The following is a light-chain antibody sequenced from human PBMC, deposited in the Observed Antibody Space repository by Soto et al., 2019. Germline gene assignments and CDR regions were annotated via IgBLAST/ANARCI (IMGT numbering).Light chain of an antibody. CDR1: QSVSSK. Sequence: EILMTQSPATLSVSPGERATLSCGASQSVSSKLAWYQQKPGQAPRLLIYGASTRATGIPARFSGSGSGTEFTLTISSLKSEDFAVYYCQQYNNWLPWTFGQGTKVDIK. CDR3: QQYNNWLPWT. J-gene: IGKJ1*01. CDR2: GAS. V-gene: IGKV3-15*01.